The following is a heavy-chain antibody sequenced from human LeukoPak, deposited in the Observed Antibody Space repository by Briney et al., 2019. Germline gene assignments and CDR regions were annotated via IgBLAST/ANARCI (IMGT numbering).Heavy chain of an antibody. Sequence: GGSLRLSCAASGFTFSDYSIHWVRPAPGKGLEWVSYISGSSITIHYADSVKGRFIISRDNAKKTLFLQMNSLRVDDTAIYYCAKEIRPNDHWGQGTLVIVSS. CDR1: GFTFSDYS. CDR3: AKEIRPNDH. CDR2: ISGSSITI. J-gene: IGHJ4*02. V-gene: IGHV3-48*01. D-gene: IGHD3-16*01.